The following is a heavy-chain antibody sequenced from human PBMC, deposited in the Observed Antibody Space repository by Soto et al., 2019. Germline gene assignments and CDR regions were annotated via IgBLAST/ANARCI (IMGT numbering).Heavy chain of an antibody. J-gene: IGHJ2*01. D-gene: IGHD5-12*01. CDR2: IIPIFGTA. V-gene: IGHV1-69*12. Sequence: QVQLVQSGAEVKKPGSSVTVSCKASGGTFSSYTISWVRQAPGQGLEWMGGIIPIFGTANYAQKFQARVTITADESTITGNMELSGLRSEDTAVYYCERGNHRWLQLWYFDLWGRGTLVTVSS. CDR1: GGTFSSYT. CDR3: ERGNHRWLQLWYFDL.